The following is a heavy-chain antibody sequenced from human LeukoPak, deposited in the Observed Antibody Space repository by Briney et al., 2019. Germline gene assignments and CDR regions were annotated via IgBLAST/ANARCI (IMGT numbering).Heavy chain of an antibody. CDR2: ISYDGSNK. Sequence: GGSLRLSCAASGFTFSSYGMHWVRQAPGKGLEWVAVISYDGSNKYYADSVKGRFTISRDNSKNTLYLQMNSLRAEDTAVYYCAKNIVADYGMDVWGQGTTVTVSS. CDR1: GFTFSSYG. J-gene: IGHJ6*02. D-gene: IGHD2-15*01. CDR3: AKNIVADYGMDV. V-gene: IGHV3-30*18.